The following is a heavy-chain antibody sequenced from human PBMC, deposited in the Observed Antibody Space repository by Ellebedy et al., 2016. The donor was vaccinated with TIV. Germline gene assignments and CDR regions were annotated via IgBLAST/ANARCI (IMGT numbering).Heavy chain of an antibody. CDR3: ARGNTYLDY. J-gene: IGHJ4*02. Sequence: GESLKISCAASGFTFSGYAMDWVRQAPGKGLEWVSYISSSGSTIYYADSVRCRFTISRDNAKNSLYLQVNSLRAEDTAVYYCARGNTYLDYWGQGTLVTVSS. CDR2: ISSSGSTI. D-gene: IGHD1/OR15-1a*01. CDR1: GFTFSGYA. V-gene: IGHV3-48*04.